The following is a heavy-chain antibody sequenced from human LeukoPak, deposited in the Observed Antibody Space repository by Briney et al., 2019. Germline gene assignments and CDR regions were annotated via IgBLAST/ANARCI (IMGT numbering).Heavy chain of an antibody. CDR2: IYTSGST. V-gene: IGHV4-61*02. CDR1: GGSISSGSYY. CDR3: ARGTYCSSTSCYTTDAFDI. Sequence: SQTLSLTCTVSGGSISSGSYYWGWIRQPAGKGLEWIGRIYTSGSTNYNPSLKSRATISVDTSKNQFSLKLSSVTAADTAVYYCARGTYCSSTSCYTTDAFDIWGQGTMVTVSS. J-gene: IGHJ3*02. D-gene: IGHD2-2*02.